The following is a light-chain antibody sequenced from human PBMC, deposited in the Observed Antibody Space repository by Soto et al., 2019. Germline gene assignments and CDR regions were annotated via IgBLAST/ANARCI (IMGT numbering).Light chain of an antibody. CDR2: GAS. V-gene: IGKV3-20*01. CDR3: QQNDNSPLT. J-gene: IGKJ4*01. CDR1: QSFSSSY. Sequence: EIVLTQSPGTLSLSPGERATLSCRASQSFSSSYLAWYQQKPGQAPRLLIYGASSRATGIPDRFSGSGSGTDFTLIISRLEPEDFAVYYCQQNDNSPLTFGGGTKVEIK.